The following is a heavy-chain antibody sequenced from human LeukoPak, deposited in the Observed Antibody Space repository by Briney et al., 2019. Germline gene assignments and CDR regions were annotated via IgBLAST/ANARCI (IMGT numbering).Heavy chain of an antibody. CDR3: ARCPITIFGVVNLYFDY. J-gene: IGHJ4*02. Sequence: GGSLRLSCAASGFTFSSYSMNWVRQAPGKGLEWVSYISSSSSTIYYADSVKGRFTISRDNAKNSLYLRMNSLRAEDTAVYYCARCPITIFGVVNLYFDYWGQGTLVTVSS. D-gene: IGHD3-3*01. CDR2: ISSSSSTI. CDR1: GFTFSSYS. V-gene: IGHV3-48*01.